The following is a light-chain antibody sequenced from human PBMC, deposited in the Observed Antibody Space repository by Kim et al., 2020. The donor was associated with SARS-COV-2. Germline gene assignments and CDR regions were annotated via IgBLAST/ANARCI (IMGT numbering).Light chain of an antibody. CDR3: AAWDGSLNGYG. V-gene: IGLV1-44*01. J-gene: IGLJ1*01. Sequence: GKSVTLACYGSRSNDGSRIVNWYQQLPGTAPTLLIYINNKRPSGVPDRFSGSKSGTSGSLAISGLQSEDEADYYCAAWDGSLNGYGFGTGTKVTVL. CDR1: RSNDGSRI. CDR2: INN.